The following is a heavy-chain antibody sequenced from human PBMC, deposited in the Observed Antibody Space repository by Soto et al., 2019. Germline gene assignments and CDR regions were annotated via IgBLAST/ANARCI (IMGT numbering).Heavy chain of an antibody. D-gene: IGHD6-6*01. V-gene: IGHV1-46*01. CDR1: GYTFTSYY. Sequence: QVQLVQSGAEVKKPGASVKVSCKASGYTFTSYYMHWVRQAPGQGLEWMGIINPSGGSTSYEKKFQGRVTMTRGTSPSTVYMELSSLRSEDTAVYYCARDWVAARSVDPWGQGTLVTVSS. J-gene: IGHJ5*02. CDR3: ARDWVAARSVDP. CDR2: INPSGGST.